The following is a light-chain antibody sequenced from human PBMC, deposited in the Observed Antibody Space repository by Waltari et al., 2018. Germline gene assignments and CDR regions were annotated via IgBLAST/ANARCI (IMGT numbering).Light chain of an antibody. CDR1: SGSISSTSY. CDR3: SLYMGSGIWV. J-gene: IGLJ3*02. CDR2: KAT. Sequence: QTVVTQEPSLSVSPGGTVALTCALSSGSISSTSYATWYQQTPGQAPRPPVYKATSRASGVPDRFSGSILGNKAALTITGARADDESDYYCSLYMGSGIWVFGGGTKLTVL. V-gene: IGLV8-61*01.